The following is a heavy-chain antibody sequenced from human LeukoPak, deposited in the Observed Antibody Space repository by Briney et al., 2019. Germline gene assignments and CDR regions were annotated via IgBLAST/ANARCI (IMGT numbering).Heavy chain of an antibody. J-gene: IGHJ4*02. V-gene: IGHV1-2*02. CDR1: GNTFSGYY. D-gene: IGHD5-18*01. CDR2: INPKSGGT. Sequence: ASVKVSCKASGNTFSGYYMHWVRQAPGQGLEWMGWINPKSGGTNYAQKFQGRVTMTRDMSTSTVYMELSSLRSEDTAVYYCAREPLDVPDTAMATGLAWDYWGQGTLVTVSS. CDR3: AREPLDVPDTAMATGLAWDY.